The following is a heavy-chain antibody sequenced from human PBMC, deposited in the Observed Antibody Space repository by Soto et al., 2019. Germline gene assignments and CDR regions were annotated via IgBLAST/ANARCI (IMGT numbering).Heavy chain of an antibody. CDR2: IIPIFGTA. CDR1: GGTVSRYA. Sequence: EASVTVSCTSSGGTVSRYAISWVRQAPGQGLEWRGGIIPIFGTANYAQKFQGRVTITADESTSTAYMELSSLRSEDTAVYYCAVQNYWGQGTLVTVSS. V-gene: IGHV1-69*01. J-gene: IGHJ4*02. CDR3: AVQNY.